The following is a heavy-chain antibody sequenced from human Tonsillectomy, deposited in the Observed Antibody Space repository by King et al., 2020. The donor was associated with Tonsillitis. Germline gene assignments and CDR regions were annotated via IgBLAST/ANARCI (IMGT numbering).Heavy chain of an antibody. Sequence: QLQESGPGLVKPSQTLSLTCAVSGGSISSGGYSWRWIRQPPGKGLEWIGYIYYSGSTYYNPSLKSRVTISVDTSKNQFSLKLSSVTAADTAVYYCARAVLDTFGGVIVQFDYWGQGTLVTVSS. D-gene: IGHD3-16*02. J-gene: IGHJ4*02. V-gene: IGHV4-30-4*07. CDR2: IYYSGST. CDR3: ARAVLDTFGGVIVQFDY. CDR1: GGSISSGGYS.